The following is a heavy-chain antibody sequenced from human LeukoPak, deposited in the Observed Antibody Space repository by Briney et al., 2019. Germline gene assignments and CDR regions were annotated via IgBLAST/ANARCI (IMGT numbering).Heavy chain of an antibody. D-gene: IGHD1-26*01. Sequence: GGSLRLSCAVSGFTFSNAWMTWVRQAPGKGLEWVGGIRSKTDGGTTDYAAPVKGRFTLSRDDSTNTLYLQMNSLKTVDTAVYYCTIGGSYYTDWGQGTLVTVSS. V-gene: IGHV3-15*01. CDR1: GFTFSNAW. CDR3: TIGGSYYTD. J-gene: IGHJ4*02. CDR2: IRSKTDGGTT.